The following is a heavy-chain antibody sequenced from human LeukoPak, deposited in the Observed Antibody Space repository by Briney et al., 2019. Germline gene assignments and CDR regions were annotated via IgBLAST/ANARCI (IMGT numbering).Heavy chain of an antibody. CDR3: ARDPTGGYQLLDYGMDV. V-gene: IGHV3-33*08. CDR2: IWYDGSNK. Sequence: PGGSLRLSCAASGFTFSSYGMHWVRQAPGKGLEWVAVIWYDGSNKYYADSVKGRFTISRVNSKNTLYLQMNSLRAEDTAVYYCARDPTGGYQLLDYGMDVWGQGTTVTVS. CDR1: GFTFSSYG. D-gene: IGHD2-2*01. J-gene: IGHJ6*02.